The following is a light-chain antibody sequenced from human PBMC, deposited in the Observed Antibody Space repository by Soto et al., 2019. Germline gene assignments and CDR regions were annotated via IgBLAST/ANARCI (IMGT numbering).Light chain of an antibody. CDR3: QQYYSCPYT. CDR2: AAS. J-gene: IGKJ2*01. Sequence: DIQMAQSPSSLSASIGDRVTITCRASQSVTSYLNWYQQKFGETPKLLMYAASNLQGGVPSRFSVSGSGTDFTLTISSLQPEDFATYYCQQYYSCPYTIGQGTKLEV. V-gene: IGKV1-39*01. CDR1: QSVTSY.